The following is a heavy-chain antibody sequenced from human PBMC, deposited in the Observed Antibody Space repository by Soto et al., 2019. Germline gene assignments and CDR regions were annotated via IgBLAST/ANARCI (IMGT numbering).Heavy chain of an antibody. CDR1: GFSFSDSA. D-gene: IGHD3-22*01. Sequence: GGSLTLSCAASGFSFSDSAMSWVRQPPGRGLDGVSTISGSGGATYYADSVRGRFSISRDNSKKTLYLQMDILRAEDTAIYYCANDRGFDSSGIDYWGQGTLVTVSS. CDR2: ISGSGGAT. J-gene: IGHJ4*02. CDR3: ANDRGFDSSGIDY. V-gene: IGHV3-23*01.